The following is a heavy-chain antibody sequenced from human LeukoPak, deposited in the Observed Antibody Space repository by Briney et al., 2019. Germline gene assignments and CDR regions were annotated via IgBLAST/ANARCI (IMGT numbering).Heavy chain of an antibody. V-gene: IGHV5-51*01. CDR3: TRLTFGESDYYYGMDV. Sequence: GESLKISCKGSGYSFSNYWIGWVRQMPGKGLEWMGIIYPGDSDTRYRPSFQGQVTISADKSINTAYLQWSSLKASDTAMYYCTRLTFGESDYYYGMDVWGQGTTVTVSS. D-gene: IGHD3-10*01. CDR2: IYPGDSDT. J-gene: IGHJ6*02. CDR1: GYSFSNYW.